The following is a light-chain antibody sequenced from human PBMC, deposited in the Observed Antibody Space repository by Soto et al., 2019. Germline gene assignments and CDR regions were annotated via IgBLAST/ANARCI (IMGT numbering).Light chain of an antibody. CDR3: AGWDDSLGGV. CDR1: SSNIGSNA. J-gene: IGLJ1*01. CDR2: YDS. Sequence: QSVLTQPPSASGTPGQRVTISCSGSSSNIGSNAVHWYQQLPGAAPKVLIYYDSQRPSGVPDRFSGSKSGTSASLAISGLQSEDEADYYCAGWDDSLGGVFGTGTKLTVL. V-gene: IGLV1-44*01.